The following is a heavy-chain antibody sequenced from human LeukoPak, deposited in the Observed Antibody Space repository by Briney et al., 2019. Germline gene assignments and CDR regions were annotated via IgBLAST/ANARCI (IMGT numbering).Heavy chain of an antibody. V-gene: IGHV4-59*08. CDR2: NFYSGNN. Sequence: PSEALSLTCAVSGGSISNYYWSWIRQPPGKELEWIGYNFYSGNNNYNPYLKSRLTISVDTSKNQFSLKLSSVTAADTAVYYCARHGATHYYYYYMDVWGKGTTVTVSS. J-gene: IGHJ6*03. D-gene: IGHD5-12*01. CDR1: GGSISNYY. CDR3: ARHGATHYYYYYMDV.